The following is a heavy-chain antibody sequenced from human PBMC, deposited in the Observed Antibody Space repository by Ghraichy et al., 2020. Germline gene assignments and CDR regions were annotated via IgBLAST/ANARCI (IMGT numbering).Heavy chain of an antibody. CDR2: IYYNGYT. D-gene: IGHD3-3*01. CDR3: ASSAFGVVINLYYFDY. CDR1: GGSVSSDSYY. Sequence: SETLSLTCTVSGGSVSSDSYYWGWIRQPPGKGLERIASIYYNGYTYYNPSLKSRVTISVDMSKNQFALKLSSVTAADTAVYYCASSAFGVVINLYYFDYWGQGTLGTVAS. V-gene: IGHV4-39*01. J-gene: IGHJ4*02.